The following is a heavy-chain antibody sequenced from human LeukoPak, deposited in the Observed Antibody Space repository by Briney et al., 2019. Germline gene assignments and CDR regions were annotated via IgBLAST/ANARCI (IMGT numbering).Heavy chain of an antibody. CDR1: GFTFSSYT. J-gene: IGHJ4*02. CDR2: ISSGSHYI. D-gene: IGHD3-10*01. V-gene: IGHV3-21*01. Sequence: GGSLRLSCVASGFTFSSYTMNWVRQAPGRGLEWVSSISSGSHYIYYADSVRGRFTISRDNAENSLHLHMSSLRAEDTAVYYCARGITYFDYWGQGTLVTVSS. CDR3: ARGITYFDY.